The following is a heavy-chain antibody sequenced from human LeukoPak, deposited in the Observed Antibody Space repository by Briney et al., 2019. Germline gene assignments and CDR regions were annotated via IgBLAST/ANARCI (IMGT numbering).Heavy chain of an antibody. CDR2: ISAYNGNT. CDR1: GGTFSSYG. J-gene: IGHJ4*02. Sequence: ASVEVSCKASGGTFSSYGVSWVRQAPGQGLEWMGWISAYNGNTNYAQKVQGRVTVTTDTSTSTAYMELRSLRSDDTAVYYCARGYLSDIVVVPAAFDYWGQGTLVTVSS. D-gene: IGHD2-2*01. CDR3: ARGYLSDIVVVPAAFDY. V-gene: IGHV1-18*01.